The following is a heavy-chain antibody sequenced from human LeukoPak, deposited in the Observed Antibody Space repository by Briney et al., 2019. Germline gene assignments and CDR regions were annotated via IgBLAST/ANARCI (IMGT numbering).Heavy chain of an antibody. D-gene: IGHD6-19*01. CDR3: SKSSDSSGWDESNLGY. Sequence: GGSLRLSCAASGFTFSSYAMSWVRQAPGKGLEWVSAISGSGGSTYYADSVKGRFTISRDNSKNTLYLQMNSLRAEDTAVYYWSKSSDSSGWDESNLGYWGQGTLVTVSS. V-gene: IGHV3-23*01. CDR2: ISGSGGST. J-gene: IGHJ4*02. CDR1: GFTFSSYA.